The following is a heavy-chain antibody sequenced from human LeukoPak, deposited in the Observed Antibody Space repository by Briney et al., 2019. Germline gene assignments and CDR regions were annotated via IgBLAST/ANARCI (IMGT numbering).Heavy chain of an antibody. Sequence: GRSLRLSCAASGFTFSTHGMHWVRQAPGKGLEWVAVIAYDGSNIHYADSVKGRFTISRDNSKKTLYLQMNSLRAEDTAVYYCAKTPRYIAARQSHFDYWGQGTLVTVSS. V-gene: IGHV3-30*18. CDR2: IAYDGSNI. D-gene: IGHD6-6*01. CDR1: GFTFSTHG. CDR3: AKTPRYIAARQSHFDY. J-gene: IGHJ4*02.